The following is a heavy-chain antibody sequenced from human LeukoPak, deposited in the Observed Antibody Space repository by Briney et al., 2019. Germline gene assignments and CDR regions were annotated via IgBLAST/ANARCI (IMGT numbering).Heavy chain of an antibody. Sequence: SGGSLRLSCAASGFTFSSYAMSWVRQAPGKGLEWVSSISSSSSYIYYADSVKGRFTISRDNAKNSLYLQMNSLRAEDTAVYYCARDLNESGDYGEDYYYGMDVWGQGTTVTVSS. CDR2: ISSSSSYI. V-gene: IGHV3-21*01. CDR3: ARDLNESGDYGEDYYYGMDV. CDR1: GFTFSSYA. D-gene: IGHD4-17*01. J-gene: IGHJ6*02.